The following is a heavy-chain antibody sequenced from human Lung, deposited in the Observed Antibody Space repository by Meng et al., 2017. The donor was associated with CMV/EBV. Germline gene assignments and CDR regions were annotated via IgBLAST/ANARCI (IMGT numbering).Heavy chain of an antibody. D-gene: IGHD3-9*01. V-gene: IGHV1-24*01. J-gene: IGHJ4*02. Sequence: QVQLVQSGAEVKKPXXSVKVXCKVSGYTLTELSMHWVRQAPGKGLEWMGGSDPEDGETIYAQKFQGRVTMTEDTSTDTAYMELSSLRSEDTAVYYCATDRRYDILTGYFDYWGQGTLVTVSS. CDR1: GYTLTELS. CDR2: SDPEDGET. CDR3: ATDRRYDILTGYFDY.